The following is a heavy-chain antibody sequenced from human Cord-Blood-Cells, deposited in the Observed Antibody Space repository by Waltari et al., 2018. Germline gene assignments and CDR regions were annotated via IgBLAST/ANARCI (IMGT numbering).Heavy chain of an antibody. J-gene: IGHJ5*02. CDR1: GFTFSSYS. D-gene: IGHD3-10*01. V-gene: IGHV3-48*02. Sequence: EVQLVESGGGLVQPGGSLRLSCAASGFTFSSYSMNWVRQAPGEGVEGVSYISSSSSTIYYADSVKGRITISRDNAKNSLYLQMNSLRDEDTAVYYCARGQVGSDNWFDPWGQGTLVTVSS. CDR2: ISSSSSTI. CDR3: ARGQVGSDNWFDP.